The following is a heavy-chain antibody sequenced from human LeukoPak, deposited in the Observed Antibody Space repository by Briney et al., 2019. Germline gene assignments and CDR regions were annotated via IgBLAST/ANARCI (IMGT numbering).Heavy chain of an antibody. CDR1: GGSISSSSYY. D-gene: IGHD3-9*01. CDR2: IYYSGST. V-gene: IGHV4-39*07. J-gene: IGHJ4*02. CDR3: TRGPDYDIHRFDY. Sequence: KASETLSLACTVSGGSISSSSYYWGWIRQPPGKGLEWIGSIYYSGSTYYNPSLKSRVTISVDTSKNQFSLKLSSVTAADTAVYYCTRGPDYDIHRFDYWGQGTLVTVSS.